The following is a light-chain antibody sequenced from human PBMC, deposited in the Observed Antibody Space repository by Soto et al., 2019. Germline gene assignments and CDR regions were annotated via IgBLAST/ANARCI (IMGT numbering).Light chain of an antibody. V-gene: IGLV2-8*01. J-gene: IGLJ2*01. CDR1: SSDIGAYNY. CDR2: DVT. CDR3: SSYVGGNNCVI. Sequence: QSALTQPPSASGSPGQSVTISCTGTSSDIGAYNYVSWYQQHPGKAPKLMIYDVTNRPSGVPDRFSGSKSGNTASLTVSGLQAEDEADYYCSSYVGGNNCVIFGGGTKLTVL.